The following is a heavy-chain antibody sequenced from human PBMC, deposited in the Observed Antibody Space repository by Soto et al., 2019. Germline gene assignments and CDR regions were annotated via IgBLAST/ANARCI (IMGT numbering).Heavy chain of an antibody. D-gene: IGHD3-10*01. Sequence: QVQLQESGPGLVKPSGTLSLTCAVSGGSISSSNWWSWVRQPPGKGLEWIGEIYHSGNTNYNPSLKSRVPMAVDKSRNQCSLKLSSGTAADTAVYYCARRWGEGRVDYWGQGTLVTVSS. CDR2: IYHSGNT. CDR1: GGSISSSNW. V-gene: IGHV4-4*02. J-gene: IGHJ4*02. CDR3: ARRWGEGRVDY.